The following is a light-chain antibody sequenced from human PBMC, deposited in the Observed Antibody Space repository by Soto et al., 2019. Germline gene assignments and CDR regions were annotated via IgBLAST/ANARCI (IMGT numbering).Light chain of an antibody. V-gene: IGLV2-14*01. CDR2: DVS. Sequence: QSVLTQHASGYGSPGQSITISCTGTSSDVGGYNYVSWYQQHPGKAPKLMIYDVSNRPSGVSNRFSGSKSGNTASLTISGLQAEDEADYYCSSYTSSSTEVFGTGTKVTVL. CDR3: SSYTSSSTEV. J-gene: IGLJ1*01. CDR1: SSDVGGYNY.